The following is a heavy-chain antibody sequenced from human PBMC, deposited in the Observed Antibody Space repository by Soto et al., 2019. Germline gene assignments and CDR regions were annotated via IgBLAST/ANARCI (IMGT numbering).Heavy chain of an antibody. CDR2: IIPTFGTA. CDR3: ARGLWSGWYHAFDS. Sequence: QVQLVQSGAEVKKPGSSVKVSCKASGGTFSSYAISWVRQAPGQGLEWMGGIIPTFGTANYAQKFQGRVTITADESTSTAYMELSSLRSEDTAVYYCARGLWSGWYHAFDSWSQGTIVTVSS. CDR1: GGTFSSYA. V-gene: IGHV1-69*01. J-gene: IGHJ3*02. D-gene: IGHD6-19*01.